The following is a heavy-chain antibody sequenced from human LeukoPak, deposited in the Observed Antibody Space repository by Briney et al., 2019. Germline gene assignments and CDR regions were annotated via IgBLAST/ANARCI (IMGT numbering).Heavy chain of an antibody. V-gene: IGHV3-9*01. J-gene: IGHJ4*02. CDR1: GFTFDDYA. CDR2: ISWNSGSI. CDR3: AKDISTSSSWYLGGY. Sequence: GGSLRLSCAASGFTFDDYAMHWVRQAPGKGLEWVSGISWNSGSIGYADSVKGRFTISRDNAKNSLYLQMNSLRAEDTALYYCAKDISTSSSWYLGGYWGQGTLVTVSS. D-gene: IGHD6-13*01.